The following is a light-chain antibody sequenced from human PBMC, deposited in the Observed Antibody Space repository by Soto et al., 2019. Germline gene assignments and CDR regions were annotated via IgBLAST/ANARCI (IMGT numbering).Light chain of an antibody. CDR2: GAS. CDR1: QSVRSSY. CDR3: QQYGSSPPIT. J-gene: IGKJ5*01. Sequence: EIVLTQSPGTLSLSPGERATLSCRASQSVRSSYLAWYQQKPGQAPRLLIYGASSRTAGIPDRFSGSGSGTDFTLTISRLEPEDFAVYYCQQYGSSPPITFGQGTLLEIK. V-gene: IGKV3-20*01.